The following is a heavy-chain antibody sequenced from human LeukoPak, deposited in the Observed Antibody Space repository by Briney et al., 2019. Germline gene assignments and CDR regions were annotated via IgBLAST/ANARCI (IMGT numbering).Heavy chain of an antibody. J-gene: IGHJ6*02. CDR1: GFTFSSYW. Sequence: PGGSLRLSCAASGFTFSSYWMSWVRQVPGKGLQWVANIKQDGSEKDYVDSVKGRFTISRDNAKNSLYLQMNSLRAEDTAIYYCARYCGGDCYGMDVWGQGTMVTVSS. V-gene: IGHV3-7*01. D-gene: IGHD2-21*02. CDR2: IKQDGSEK. CDR3: ARYCGGDCYGMDV.